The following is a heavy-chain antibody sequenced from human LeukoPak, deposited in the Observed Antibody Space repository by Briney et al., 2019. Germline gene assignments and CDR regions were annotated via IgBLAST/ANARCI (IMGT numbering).Heavy chain of an antibody. CDR1: GGSISSDDYY. D-gene: IGHD5-18*01. Sequence: PSQTLSLTCTVSGGSISSDDYYWRWIRQPPGKGLEWIGYIYYSGSTYYNPSLKSRVTISVDTSKNQFSLKLSSVTAADTAVYYCARAIQLWRWFDYWGQGTLVTVSS. V-gene: IGHV4-30-4*08. CDR2: IYYSGST. CDR3: ARAIQLWRWFDY. J-gene: IGHJ4*02.